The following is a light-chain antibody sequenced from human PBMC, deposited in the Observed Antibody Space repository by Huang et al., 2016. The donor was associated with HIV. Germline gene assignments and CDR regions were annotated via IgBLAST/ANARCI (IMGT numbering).Light chain of an antibody. CDR1: QRVGVN. J-gene: IGKJ2*01. Sequence: EVMMTQSPATLSVSLGDKASLSCRASQRVGVNLAWYQQKPGQAPTLLIYGASDRATGISARFSGSGSGTDFTLTISSLQSEDSAVYFCQPYDKWPGTFGQGTRLQI. V-gene: IGKV3-15*01. CDR2: GAS. CDR3: QPYDKWPGT.